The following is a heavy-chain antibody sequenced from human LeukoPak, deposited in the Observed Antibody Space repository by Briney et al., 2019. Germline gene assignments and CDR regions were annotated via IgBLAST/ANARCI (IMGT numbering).Heavy chain of an antibody. D-gene: IGHD4/OR15-4a*01. V-gene: IGHV4-34*01. J-gene: IGHJ4*02. CDR1: GGSFSGYY. CDR3: ARGLGADPPFDY. CDR2: INHSGST. Sequence: SETLSLTCAVYGGSFSGYYWSWIRQPPGKGLEWIGEINHSGSTNYNPSLKSRVTISVDTSKNQFSLKLNSVTAADTAVYYCARGLGADPPFDYWGQGTLVTVSS.